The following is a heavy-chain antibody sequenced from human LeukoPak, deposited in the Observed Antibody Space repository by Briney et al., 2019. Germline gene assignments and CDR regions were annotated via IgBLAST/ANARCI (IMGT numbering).Heavy chain of an antibody. J-gene: IGHJ4*02. CDR2: ISYDGSNK. D-gene: IGHD3-3*01. Sequence: PGGSLGLSCAASGFTFSSYAMHWVRQAPGKGLEWVAVISYDGSNKYYADSVKGRFTISRDNSKNTLYLQMNSLRAEDTAVYYCAREERFLEWLLYDPDGFDYWGQGTLVTVSS. V-gene: IGHV3-30-3*01. CDR1: GFTFSSYA. CDR3: AREERFLEWLLYDPDGFDY.